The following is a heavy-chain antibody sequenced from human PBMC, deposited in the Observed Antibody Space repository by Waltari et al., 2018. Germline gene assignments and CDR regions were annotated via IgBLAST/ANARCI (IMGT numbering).Heavy chain of an antibody. CDR3: ARVVGWGLAKYGDYVLTKKRGWFDP. CDR2: IYYSGST. J-gene: IGHJ5*02. Sequence: QLQLQESGPGLVKPSETLSLTCTVSGGSISSSSYYWGWIRQPPGKGLEWIGSIYYSGSTYYNPSLKSRVTISVDTSKNQFSLKLSSVTAADTAVYYCARVVGWGLAKYGDYVLTKKRGWFDPWGQGTLVTVSS. D-gene: IGHD4-17*01. V-gene: IGHV4-39*07. CDR1: GGSISSSSYY.